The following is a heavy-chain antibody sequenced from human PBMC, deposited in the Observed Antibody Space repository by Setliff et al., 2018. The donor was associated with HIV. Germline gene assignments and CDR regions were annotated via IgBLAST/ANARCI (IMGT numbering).Heavy chain of an antibody. CDR1: GGSISTYY. V-gene: IGHV4-4*09. D-gene: IGHD2-2*02. J-gene: IGHJ4*02. CDR3: ARQERYCTSADCYRYFNY. CDR2: IYTSGST. Sequence: LSLTCTVSGGSISTYYWTWIRQPPGKGLEWIGYIYTSGSTSYNPSLKSRLTISLDTSKNQFSLKLSSVTAADTAVYYCARQERYCTSADCYRYFNYWGQGTLVTVSS.